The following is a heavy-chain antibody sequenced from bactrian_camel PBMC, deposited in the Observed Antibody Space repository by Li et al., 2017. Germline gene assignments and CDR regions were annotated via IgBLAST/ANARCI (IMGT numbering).Heavy chain of an antibody. CDR3: AASVKGRIDFLCNMRLWRKWND. CDR1: RYTYSTYC. V-gene: IGHV3S67*01. J-gene: IGHJ4*01. Sequence: DVQLVESGGGSAQTGGSLRLTCAASRYTYSTYCMGWFRQAPGKEREVVATLASDGTTVYSDSVKDRFTISLDNAENRLYLQMNSLKPEDTAMYYCAASVKGRIDFLCNMRLWRKWNDWGQGTQVTVS. D-gene: IGHD4*01. CDR2: LASDGTT.